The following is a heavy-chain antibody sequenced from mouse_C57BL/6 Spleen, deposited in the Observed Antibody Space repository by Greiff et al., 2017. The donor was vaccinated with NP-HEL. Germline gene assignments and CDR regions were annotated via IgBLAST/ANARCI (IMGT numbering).Heavy chain of an antibody. CDR3: ARGDSSGPFVY. Sequence: EVQGVESGGDLVKPGGSLKLSCAASGFTFSSYGMSWVRQTPDKRLEWVATISSGGSYTYYPDSVKGRFTISRDNAKNTLYLQMSSLKSEDTAMYYCARGDSSGPFVYWGQGTTLTVSS. V-gene: IGHV5-6*01. J-gene: IGHJ2*01. CDR1: GFTFSSYG. CDR2: ISSGGSYT. D-gene: IGHD3-2*02.